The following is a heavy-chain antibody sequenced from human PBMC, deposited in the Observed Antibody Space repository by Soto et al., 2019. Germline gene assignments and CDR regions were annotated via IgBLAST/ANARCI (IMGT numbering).Heavy chain of an antibody. J-gene: IGHJ5*02. CDR1: GGSISSYY. D-gene: IGHD1-26*01. V-gene: IGHV4-59*01. Sequence: SETLSLTCTVSGGSISSYYWSWIRQPPGKGLEWIGYIYYSGSTNYNPSLKSRVTISVDTSKNQFSLKLSSVTAADTAVYYCARASLVGATMWFDPWGQGTLVTVSS. CDR3: ARASLVGATMWFDP. CDR2: IYYSGST.